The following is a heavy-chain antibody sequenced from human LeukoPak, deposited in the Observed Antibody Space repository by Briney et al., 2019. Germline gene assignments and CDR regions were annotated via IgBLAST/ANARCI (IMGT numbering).Heavy chain of an antibody. Sequence: PSETLSLTCTVSGGSISSSSYYWSWIRQPPGKGLEWIGEIDHSGSTNYNPSLKSRVTISVDTSKNQFSLKLSSLTAADTAVYYCASRLVGSYYYWGQGTLVTVSS. CDR1: GGSISSSSYY. D-gene: IGHD1-26*01. V-gene: IGHV4-39*07. CDR2: IDHSGST. CDR3: ASRLVGSYYY. J-gene: IGHJ4*02.